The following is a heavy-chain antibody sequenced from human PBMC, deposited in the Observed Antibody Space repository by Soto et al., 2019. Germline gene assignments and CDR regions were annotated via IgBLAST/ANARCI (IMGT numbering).Heavy chain of an antibody. J-gene: IGHJ6*02. D-gene: IGHD3-22*01. Sequence: ASVKVSCKASGGTFSSYAISWVRQAPGQGLEWMGGIIPIFGTANYAQKFQGRVTITADESTSTAYMELSSLRSEDTAVYYCARDLGEDYYDSSGPGNYYYYGMDVWGQGTTVTVSS. V-gene: IGHV1-69*13. CDR2: IIPIFGTA. CDR3: ARDLGEDYYDSSGPGNYYYYGMDV. CDR1: GGTFSSYA.